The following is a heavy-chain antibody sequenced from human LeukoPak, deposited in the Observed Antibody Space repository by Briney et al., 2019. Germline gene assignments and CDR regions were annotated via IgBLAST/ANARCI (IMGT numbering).Heavy chain of an antibody. J-gene: IGHJ4*02. CDR1: GFTLSSLA. CDR2: ISGSGGST. CDR3: AAHILFWSGLFDS. V-gene: IGHV3-23*01. Sequence: GGSLTLSCAASGFTLSSLAMRWVRQAPGRGREWDSSISGSGGSTYYADSVKGRFTISRDNSKNTLYLQMNSLRAEDTAVYYCAAHILFWSGLFDSWGQGALVSVSS. D-gene: IGHD3-3*01.